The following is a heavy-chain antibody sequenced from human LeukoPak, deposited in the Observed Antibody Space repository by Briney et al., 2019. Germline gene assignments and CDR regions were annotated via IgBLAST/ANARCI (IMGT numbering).Heavy chain of an antibody. CDR1: GGSFSGYY. D-gene: IGHD2/OR15-2a*01. V-gene: IGHV4-34*01. J-gene: IGHJ4*02. CDR2: INHSGST. CDR3: ARDLSLDY. Sequence: PSETLSLTCAVYGGSFSGYYWSWIRQPPGKGLEWIGEINHSGSTNYNPSLKSRVTISVDTSKNQFSLKLSSVTAADTAVYYCARDLSLDYWGQGTLVTVSS.